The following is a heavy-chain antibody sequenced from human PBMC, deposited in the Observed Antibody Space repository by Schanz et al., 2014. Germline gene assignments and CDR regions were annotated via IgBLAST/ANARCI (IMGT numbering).Heavy chain of an antibody. V-gene: IGHV3-33*06. Sequence: QVQLVESGGGGVRPGRSLRLSCAASGFTFNNYGMHWVRQAPGKGLEWVAVLWYHGTDRYYADSVKGRFTISRDNSKNTLYLQMNSLRAEDTAVYYCAKGSMAARPLLPPDYYFFGTEIWGQGTTVTVSS. CDR2: LWYHGTDR. D-gene: IGHD6-6*01. CDR1: GFTFNNYG. CDR3: AKGSMAARPLLPPDYYFFGTEI. J-gene: IGHJ6*02.